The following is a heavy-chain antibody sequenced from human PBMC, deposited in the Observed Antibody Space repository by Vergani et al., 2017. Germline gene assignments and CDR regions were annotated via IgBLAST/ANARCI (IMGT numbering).Heavy chain of an antibody. CDR2: IRGSGTDP. Sequence: EMQLLESGGGLVQPGGSLRLSCLSSEVTFSMYAISWVRQSPGKGLEWVSSIRGSGTDPYYTESLKGRFTISRDIAKNTLYLQVRSRRLGDTGVYHCVRGRGRCAGGRCYTEAWDYWGQGTPVTVSS. J-gene: IGHJ4*02. V-gene: IGHV3-23*01. CDR1: EVTFSMYA. CDR3: VRGRGRCAGGRCYTEAWDY. D-gene: IGHD2-2*02.